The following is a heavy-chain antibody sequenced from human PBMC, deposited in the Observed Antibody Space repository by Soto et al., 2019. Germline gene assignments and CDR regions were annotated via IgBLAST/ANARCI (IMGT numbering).Heavy chain of an antibody. Sequence: GESLKISCKGSGYRFSDHWLGWGRQVPGKGLEWMGIIYPADSDTRYSPSFQGQVTISADKSISTAYLQWSSLKASDTAMYYCVRQARITMIVGAFDIWGQGTMVTVSS. D-gene: IGHD3-22*01. CDR3: VRQARITMIVGAFDI. V-gene: IGHV5-51*01. CDR1: GYRFSDHW. J-gene: IGHJ3*02. CDR2: IYPADSDT.